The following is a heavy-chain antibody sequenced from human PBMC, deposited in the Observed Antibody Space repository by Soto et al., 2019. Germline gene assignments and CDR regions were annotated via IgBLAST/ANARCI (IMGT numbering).Heavy chain of an antibody. Sequence: SETLSLTCSVSGGSISTYYWSWIRQPPGKGLEWIGYIYYSGSTNYNPSLKSRVTISVDTSKNQFSLKLSSVSAADTAVYYCARDGSRYDFWSGPYYFDYWGQGTLVTVSS. CDR2: IYYSGST. CDR1: GGSISTYY. CDR3: ARDGSRYDFWSGPYYFDY. D-gene: IGHD3-3*01. V-gene: IGHV4-59*01. J-gene: IGHJ4*02.